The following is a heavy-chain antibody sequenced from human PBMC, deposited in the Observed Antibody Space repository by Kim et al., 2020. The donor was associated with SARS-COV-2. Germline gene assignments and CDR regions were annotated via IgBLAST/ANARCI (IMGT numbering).Heavy chain of an antibody. CDR1: GGSISSGGYY. CDR2: IYYSGST. J-gene: IGHJ5*02. V-gene: IGHV4-31*03. Sequence: SETLSLTCTVSGGSISSGGYYWSWIRQHPGKGLEWIGYIYYSGSTYYNPSLKSRVTISVDTTKNQFSLKLSSVTAADTAVYYCARDQGWQQLVRCFDPWGQGTLVTVSS. CDR3: ARDQGWQQLVRCFDP. D-gene: IGHD6-13*01.